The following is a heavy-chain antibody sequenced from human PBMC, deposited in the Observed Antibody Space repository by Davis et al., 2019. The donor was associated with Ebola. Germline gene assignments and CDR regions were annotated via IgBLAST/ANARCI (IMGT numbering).Heavy chain of an antibody. V-gene: IGHV5-51*01. CDR2: IYPGDSDT. CDR3: ARRNHYDFWSGYLI. CDR1: GYSFASYW. D-gene: IGHD3-3*01. J-gene: IGHJ4*02. Sequence: GGSLRLSCKGSGYSFASYWIAWVRQMPGKGLEWMGIIYPGDSDTRYSPSFQGQVTISADKSISTAYLQWSSLKASDTAMYYCARRNHYDFWSGYLIWGQGTPVTVSS.